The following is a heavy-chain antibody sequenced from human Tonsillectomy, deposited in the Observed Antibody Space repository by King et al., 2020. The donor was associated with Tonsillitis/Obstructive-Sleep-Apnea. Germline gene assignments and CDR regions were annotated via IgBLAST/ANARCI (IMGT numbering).Heavy chain of an antibody. Sequence: VQLVESGGGLVQPGESLRPSCATSGFTFSNSAMSWVRQPPETGLEWVSAISGSGGSTYYAESVKGRFTTSRDNSKNTLYLDMNTLRAEDTAVYYCAKAPTALPALFDYWGQGTLVTVSS. D-gene: IGHD2-2*01. J-gene: IGHJ4*02. CDR1: GFTFSNSA. CDR2: ISGSGGST. CDR3: AKAPTALPALFDY. V-gene: IGHV3-23*04.